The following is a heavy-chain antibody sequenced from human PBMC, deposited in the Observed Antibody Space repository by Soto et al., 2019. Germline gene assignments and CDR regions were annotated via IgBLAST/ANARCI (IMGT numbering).Heavy chain of an antibody. CDR3: ARVGLYYDTSGYWYEQWFDP. J-gene: IGHJ5*02. Sequence: SETLSLTCTVSGGSISSGGYYWSWIRQHPGKGLEWIGYIYYSGSTYYNPSLKSRVTISVDKSKNQFSLKLSSVTAADTAVYYCARVGLYYDTSGYWYEQWFDPWGQGTLVTVSS. CDR1: GGSISSGGYY. CDR2: IYYSGST. V-gene: IGHV4-31*03. D-gene: IGHD3-22*01.